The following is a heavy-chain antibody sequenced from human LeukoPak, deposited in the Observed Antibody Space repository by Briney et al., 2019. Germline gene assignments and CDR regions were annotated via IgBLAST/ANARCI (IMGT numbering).Heavy chain of an antibody. CDR2: INPNSGGT. V-gene: IGHV1-2*02. Sequence: ASVKVSCKASGYTFTGYYMHWVRQAPGQGLEWMGWINPNSGGTNYAQKFQGRVTMTRDTSISTAYMELSRLRSDDTAVYYCAREAVLRFLEYAFDIWGRGTMVTVSS. CDR3: AREAVLRFLEYAFDI. J-gene: IGHJ3*02. D-gene: IGHD3-3*01. CDR1: GYTFTGYY.